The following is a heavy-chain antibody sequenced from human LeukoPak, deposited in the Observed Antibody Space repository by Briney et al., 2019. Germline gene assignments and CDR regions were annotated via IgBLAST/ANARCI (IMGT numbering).Heavy chain of an antibody. CDR1: GFTFDDYA. CDR2: ISWNSGSI. J-gene: IGHJ4*02. V-gene: IGHV3-9*01. D-gene: IGHD5-12*01. Sequence: GRSLRLSCAASGFTFDDYAMHWVRQAPGKGLEWVSGISWNSGSIGYADSVKGRFTISRDNAKNSLYLQMNSLRAEDTALYYCAKDSNSGYDPAPFDYWGQGTLVTVSS. CDR3: AKDSNSGYDPAPFDY.